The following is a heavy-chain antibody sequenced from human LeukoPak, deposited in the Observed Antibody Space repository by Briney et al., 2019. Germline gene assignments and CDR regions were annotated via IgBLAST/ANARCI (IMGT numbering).Heavy chain of an antibody. CDR1: GFTFSSYG. D-gene: IGHD2-15*01. Sequence: GGSLRLSCAAPGFTFSSYGMHWVRQAPGEGLEWVAVVSHDGSNKYYADSVKGRFTISRDNSKNTLYLQMNSLRAEDTAVYYCARDLTPYYYYYGMDVWGQGTTVTVSS. CDR3: ARDLTPYYYYYGMDV. V-gene: IGHV3-30*19. CDR2: VSHDGSNK. J-gene: IGHJ6*02.